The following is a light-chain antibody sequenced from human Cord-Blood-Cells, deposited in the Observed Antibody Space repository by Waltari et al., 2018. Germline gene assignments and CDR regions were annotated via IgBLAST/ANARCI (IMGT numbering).Light chain of an antibody. Sequence: EIVMTQSPATLSVSHGERATLSCRASQSVSSNLAWYQQKPGQAPRRLIYGASTMATGIPARFSGSGSGTEFTLTISSLQSEDFAVYYCQQYNNWWTFGQGTKVEIK. CDR1: QSVSSN. CDR3: QQYNNWWT. V-gene: IGKV3-15*01. CDR2: GAS. J-gene: IGKJ1*01.